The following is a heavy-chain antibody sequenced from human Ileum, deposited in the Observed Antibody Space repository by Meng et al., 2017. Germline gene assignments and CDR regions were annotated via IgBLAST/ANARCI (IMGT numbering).Heavy chain of an antibody. CDR3: TRGGFGYSVPFDF. V-gene: IGHV4-31*03. CDR1: GASLINGGYY. J-gene: IGHJ4*02. Sequence: QVQLQESGPGLVKPSQTLSLTCRVSGASLINGGYYWGWIRQQPGKGLEWIGYSYYDGSSYYNPSLKSRPIISLDASKSQFSLRLTSMTAADTAIYYCTRGGFGYSVPFDFWGQGTLVTVSS. D-gene: IGHD5/OR15-5a*01. CDR2: SYYDGSS.